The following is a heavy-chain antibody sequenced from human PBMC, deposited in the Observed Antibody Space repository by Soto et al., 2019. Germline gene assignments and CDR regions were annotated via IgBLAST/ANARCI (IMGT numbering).Heavy chain of an antibody. CDR1: GGTFSSYA. D-gene: IGHD1-26*01. Sequence: QVQLVQSGAEVKKPGSSVKVSCKASGGTFSSYAISWVRQAPGQGLEWMGGIIPIFGTANYAQKFQGRVTITADESTSTDYMELSSLRSEYTAVYYCARVGGIVGAWMYFDYWGQGTLVTVSS. J-gene: IGHJ4*02. V-gene: IGHV1-69*01. CDR2: IIPIFGTA. CDR3: ARVGGIVGAWMYFDY.